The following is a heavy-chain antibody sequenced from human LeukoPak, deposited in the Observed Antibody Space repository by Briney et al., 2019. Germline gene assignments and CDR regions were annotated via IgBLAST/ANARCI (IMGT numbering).Heavy chain of an antibody. D-gene: IGHD1-26*01. CDR3: AREGGIMRYYYYYYGMDV. Sequence: ASVKVSCKASGYTFTSYGISWVRQAPGQGLEWMGWINPNSGGTNYAQKFQGWVTMTRDTSISTAYMELSRLRSDDTAVYYCAREGGIMRYYYYYYGMDVWGQGTTVTVSS. CDR2: INPNSGGT. V-gene: IGHV1-2*04. J-gene: IGHJ6*02. CDR1: GYTFTSYG.